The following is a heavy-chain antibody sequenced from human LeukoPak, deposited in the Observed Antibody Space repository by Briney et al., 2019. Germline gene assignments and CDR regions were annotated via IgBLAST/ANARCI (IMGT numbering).Heavy chain of an antibody. CDR1: GFTFSSYG. Sequence: PGGSLRLSCAASGFTFSSYGMHWVRQAPGKGLEWVAFIRYDGGNKYYADSVKGRFTISRDNSKNTLYLQMNSLRAEDTAVYYCAKDALGMWPNWFDPWGQGTLVTVSS. D-gene: IGHD7-27*01. CDR2: IRYDGGNK. V-gene: IGHV3-30*02. J-gene: IGHJ5*02. CDR3: AKDALGMWPNWFDP.